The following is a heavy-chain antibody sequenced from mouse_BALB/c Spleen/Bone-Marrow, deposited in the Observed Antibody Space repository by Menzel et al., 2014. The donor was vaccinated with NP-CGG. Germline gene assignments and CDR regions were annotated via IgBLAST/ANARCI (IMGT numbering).Heavy chain of an antibody. CDR2: IYPGGGNT. Sequence: QVHVKQSGPELVKPGASVKISCKASGYTFTDYYINWVKRKPGQGLEWIGWIYPGGGNTKYNEKFKGKATLTVDTSSSTAYMQLSSLTSEDTAVYFCARPPYYYGSSYYWYFDVWGAGTTVTVSS. CDR3: ARPPYYYGSSYYWYFDV. J-gene: IGHJ1*01. D-gene: IGHD1-1*01. CDR1: GYTFTDYY. V-gene: IGHV1-84*02.